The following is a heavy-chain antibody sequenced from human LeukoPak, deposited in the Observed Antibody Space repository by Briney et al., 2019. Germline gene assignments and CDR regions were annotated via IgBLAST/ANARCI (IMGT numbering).Heavy chain of an antibody. CDR3: ARGGSPSDY. CDR1: GFTFSNSW. D-gene: IGHD3-16*01. V-gene: IGHV3-74*01. J-gene: IGHJ4*02. CDR2: IRGDGTIT. Sequence: GGSLRLSCAASGFTFSNSWMHWVRQPPGQGLMWVSRIRGDGTITNYADSVKGRFTISRDNTKNILYLQMNSLRVDDTAFYYCARGGSPSDYWGQGILVTVSS.